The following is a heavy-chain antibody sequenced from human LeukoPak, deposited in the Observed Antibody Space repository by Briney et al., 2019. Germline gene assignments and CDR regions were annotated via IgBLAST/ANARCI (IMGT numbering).Heavy chain of an antibody. CDR3: STEDKYCTSTTCGDF. D-gene: IGHD2-2*01. V-gene: IGHV1-2*02. Sequence: ASVKVSCKASGYTFNAYYVHWVRQAPGQGLEWMGYMVPSSGVSHYSQKFQDRVTMTRDTSTSTAYLELSGLTSDDTAVYYCSTEDKYCTSTTCGDFWGQGTLVTVSS. CDR1: GYTFNAYY. J-gene: IGHJ4*02. CDR2: MVPSSGVS.